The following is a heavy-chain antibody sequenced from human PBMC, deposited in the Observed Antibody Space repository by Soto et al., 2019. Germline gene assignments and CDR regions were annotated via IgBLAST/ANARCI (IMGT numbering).Heavy chain of an antibody. CDR1: GFTFRSYA. CDR2: ISYDGSNK. J-gene: IGHJ3*02. V-gene: IGHV3-30-3*01. Sequence: HPXGSLRRTCSASGFTFRSYAMHWVRQAAGKGLEWVAVISYDGSNKYYADSVKGRFTISRDNSKNTLYLQMNSLRAEDTDVYYCARDSGVATRYAFDIWGQGTMVTV. D-gene: IGHD5-12*01. CDR3: ARDSGVATRYAFDI.